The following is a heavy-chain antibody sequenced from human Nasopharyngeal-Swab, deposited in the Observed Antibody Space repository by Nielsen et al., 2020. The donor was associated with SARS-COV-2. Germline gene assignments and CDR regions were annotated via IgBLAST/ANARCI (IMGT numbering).Heavy chain of an antibody. CDR2: INPSGST. CDR3: ARGRRERAPRYYYGMDV. CDR1: GGAFSGFY. D-gene: IGHD1-1*01. J-gene: IGHJ6*02. V-gene: IGHV4-34*01. Sequence: SETLSLTCAVYGGAFSGFYWSWIRHSPGEGLEWIGEINPSGSTDYNPSLKSRVSMSVDTSKNQVFLKLRSVTAADTGLYYCARGRRERAPRYYYGMDVWGQGTTVTVS.